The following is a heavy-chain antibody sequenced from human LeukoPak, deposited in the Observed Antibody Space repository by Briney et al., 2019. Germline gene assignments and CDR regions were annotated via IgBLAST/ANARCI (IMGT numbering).Heavy chain of an antibody. D-gene: IGHD2-21*02. J-gene: IGHJ4*02. CDR2: TRYDENNK. CDR1: GFTFSSYG. V-gene: IGHV3-30*02. Sequence: GGSLRLSCAASGFTFSSYGMHWVRQAPGKGLECVAFTRYDENNKYYADSVKGRFTISRDNSKNTLYLQMNSLRAEDTAVYYCAKDWRAYCGGDCYSYFDYWGQGTLVTVSS. CDR3: AKDWRAYCGGDCYSYFDY.